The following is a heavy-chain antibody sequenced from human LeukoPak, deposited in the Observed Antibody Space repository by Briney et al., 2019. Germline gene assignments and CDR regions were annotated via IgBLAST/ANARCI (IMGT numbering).Heavy chain of an antibody. CDR3: ASLAGETXXHYYGMDV. CDR2: INPNSGGT. D-gene: IGHD3-16*01. V-gene: IGHV1-2*02. CDR1: GYTFTGYY. Sequence: GASVKVSCKASGYTFTGYYMHWVRQAPGQGLEWMGWINPNSGGTNYAQKFQGRVTMTRDTSISTAYMELSRLRSDDTAVYYCASLAGETXXHYYGMDVWGQGTTVTV. J-gene: IGHJ6*02.